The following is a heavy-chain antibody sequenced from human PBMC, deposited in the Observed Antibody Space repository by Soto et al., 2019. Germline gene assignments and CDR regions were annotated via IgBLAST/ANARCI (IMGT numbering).Heavy chain of an antibody. CDR3: ARDQFKQSIVPWFDP. CDR2: IYYSGST. J-gene: IGHJ5*02. CDR1: GGSISSGDYY. D-gene: IGHD6-6*01. Sequence: SETLSLTCTVSGGSISSGDYYWSWIRQPPGKGLEWIGYIYYSGSTYYIPSLKSRVTISVDTSKNQFSLKLSSVTAADTAVYYCARDQFKQSIVPWFDPWGQGTLVTVSS. V-gene: IGHV4-30-4*01.